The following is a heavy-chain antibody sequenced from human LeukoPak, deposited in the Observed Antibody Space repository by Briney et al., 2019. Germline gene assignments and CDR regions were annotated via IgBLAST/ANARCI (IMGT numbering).Heavy chain of an antibody. CDR2: IYYSGST. V-gene: IGHV4-59*01. Sequence: SETLSLTRTVSGGSISSYYWSWIRQPPGKGLEWIGYIYYSGSTNYNPSLKSRVTISVDTSKNQFSLKLSSVTAADTAVYYCARGGRKYYYDSSGYYFDYWGQGILVTVSS. CDR1: GGSISSYY. J-gene: IGHJ4*02. CDR3: ARGGRKYYYDSSGYYFDY. D-gene: IGHD3-22*01.